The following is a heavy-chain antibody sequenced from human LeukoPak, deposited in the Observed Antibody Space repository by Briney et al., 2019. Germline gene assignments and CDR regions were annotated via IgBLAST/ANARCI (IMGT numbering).Heavy chain of an antibody. CDR2: IYYSGST. CDR3: ARMPDFWSGYYMYYYVDV. Sequence: SETLSLTCTVSGGSISSHYWSWIRQPPGKGLEWIGYIYYSGSTNYNPSLKSRVTISVDTSKNQFSLKLSSVTAADTAVYYCARMPDFWSGYYMYYYVDVWGKGTRSPSP. J-gene: IGHJ6*03. CDR1: GGSISSHY. V-gene: IGHV4-59*11. D-gene: IGHD3-3*01.